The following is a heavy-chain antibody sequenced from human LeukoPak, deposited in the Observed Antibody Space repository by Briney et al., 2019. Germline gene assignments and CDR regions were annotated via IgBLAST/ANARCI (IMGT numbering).Heavy chain of an antibody. CDR1: GGSISSGSYY. J-gene: IGHJ1*01. Sequence: SQTLSLTCTVSGGSISSGSYYWSWIRQPAGKGLEWIGRIYTSGSTNYNPSLKSRVTISVDTSKNQFSLKLSSVTAADTAVYYCARADYYDSSGYVNVPYFQHWGQGTLVTVSS. CDR2: IYTSGST. CDR3: ARADYYDSSGYVNVPYFQH. V-gene: IGHV4-61*02. D-gene: IGHD3-22*01.